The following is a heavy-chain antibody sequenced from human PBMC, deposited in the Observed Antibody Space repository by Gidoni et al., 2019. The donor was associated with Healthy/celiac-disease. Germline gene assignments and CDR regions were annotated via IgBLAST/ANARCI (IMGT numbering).Heavy chain of an antibody. D-gene: IGHD3-22*01. CDR1: GFTFSSYG. J-gene: IGHJ3*02. CDR3: ARAREIYYYGSSGYYDAFDI. V-gene: IGHV3-33*01. CDR2: IWYDGSNK. Sequence: QVQLVESGGGVVQPGRSLRLSCAASGFTFSSYGMHWVRQAPGKGLEWVAVIWYDGSNKYYADSVKGRFTISRDNSKNTLYLQMNSLRAEDTAVYYCARAREIYYYGSSGYYDAFDIWGQGTMVTVSS.